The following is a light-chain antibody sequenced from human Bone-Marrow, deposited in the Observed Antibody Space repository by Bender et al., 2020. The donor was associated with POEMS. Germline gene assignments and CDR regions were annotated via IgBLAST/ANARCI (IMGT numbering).Light chain of an antibody. CDR2: EVS. Sequence: QSALIQPASVSGSPGQSITISCTGTSSDIGAYNYVSWYQQYPGKAPKLVIYEVSQRPSGISDRFSGSKSGNTASLTISGLQAEDEADYYCCSYAGSRIFVFGTGTKVTVL. CDR3: CSYAGSRIFV. V-gene: IGLV2-23*02. J-gene: IGLJ1*01. CDR1: SSDIGAYNY.